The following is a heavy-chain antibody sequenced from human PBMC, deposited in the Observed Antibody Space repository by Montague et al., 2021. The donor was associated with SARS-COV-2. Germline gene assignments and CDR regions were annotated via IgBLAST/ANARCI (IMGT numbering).Heavy chain of an antibody. Sequence: SETLSLTCAVSGGSISISNWWSWVRQPPGKGLEWIGDISESGRTNYNPSSESRATISVDKSKKHFSLNVSSVTAAATAVYYCASVDGYVNSPPLWGQGTLVTVSS. CDR3: ASVDGYVNSPPL. CDR1: GGSISISNW. V-gene: IGHV4-4*02. D-gene: IGHD6-13*01. CDR2: ISESGRT. J-gene: IGHJ4*02.